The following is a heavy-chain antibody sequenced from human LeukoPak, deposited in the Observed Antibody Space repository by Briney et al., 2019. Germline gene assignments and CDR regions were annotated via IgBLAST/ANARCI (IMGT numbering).Heavy chain of an antibody. CDR2: IYSGGST. V-gene: IGHV3-66*01. J-gene: IGHJ4*02. Sequence: GGSLRLSCAASGFXVSSNYISWVRQAPGKGLEWVSIIYSGGSTYYADSVKGRFTISRDNSKNTLYLQMNSLRAEDTAVYYCARGYFDSSGEFDYWGQGTLVTVCS. D-gene: IGHD3-22*01. CDR3: ARGYFDSSGEFDY. CDR1: GFXVSSNY.